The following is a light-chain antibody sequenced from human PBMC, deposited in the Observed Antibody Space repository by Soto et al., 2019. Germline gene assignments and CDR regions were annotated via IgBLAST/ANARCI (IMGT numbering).Light chain of an antibody. CDR2: AAS. V-gene: IGKV1-6*01. Sequence: IQMTQSPSSLSASVGDRVTITCRASQAIRDDLAWYQQKPWKAPHLLIYAASNLQSGVPSRFSGSGSGTDFTLTISSLQPEDFATYYCLQDYNYPRTFGQGTKVDI. CDR1: QAIRDD. CDR3: LQDYNYPRT. J-gene: IGKJ1*01.